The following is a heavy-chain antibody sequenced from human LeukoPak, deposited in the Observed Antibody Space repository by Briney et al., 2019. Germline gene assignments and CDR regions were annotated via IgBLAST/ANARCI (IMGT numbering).Heavy chain of an antibody. CDR1: GFTFSSYG. J-gene: IGHJ4*02. CDR3: ARSPSMVRGVITFFDY. V-gene: IGHV3-30*03. D-gene: IGHD3-10*01. CDR2: ISYDGSNK. Sequence: GRSLRLSCAASGFTFSSYGMHWVRQTPGKGLKWVAVISYDGSNKYYADSVKGRFTISRDNSKNTLYLQMNSLRAEDTAVYYCARSPSMVRGVITFFDYWGQGTLVTVSS.